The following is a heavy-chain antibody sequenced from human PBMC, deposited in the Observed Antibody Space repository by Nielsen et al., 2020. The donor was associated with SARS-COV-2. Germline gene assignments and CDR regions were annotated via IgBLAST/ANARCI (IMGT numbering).Heavy chain of an antibody. Sequence: WLRQPPGKGLEWVAVISYDGSNKYYADSVKGRFTISRDNSKNTLYLQMNSLRAEDTAVYYCAKEFGGSYGSGSYYSAREGSYYGMDVWGQGTTVTVS. D-gene: IGHD3-10*01. J-gene: IGHJ6*02. CDR3: AKEFGGSYGSGSYYSAREGSYYGMDV. V-gene: IGHV3-30*18. CDR2: ISYDGSNK.